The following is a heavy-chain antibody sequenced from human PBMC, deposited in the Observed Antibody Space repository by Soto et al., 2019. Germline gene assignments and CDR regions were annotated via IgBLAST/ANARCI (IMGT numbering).Heavy chain of an antibody. J-gene: IGHJ4*02. V-gene: IGHV1-18*01. CDR1: GYTFTSYG. CDR3: ARVSPSSRAAEP. Sequence: ASVKVSCKASGYTFTSYGISWVRQAPGQGLEWMGWISAYNGNTNYAQSLQGRVTMTTDTSTTTAYMELRSLKFDDTAVYYCARVSPSSRAAEPWGQGTLVTVSS. CDR2: ISAYNGNT. D-gene: IGHD6-13*01.